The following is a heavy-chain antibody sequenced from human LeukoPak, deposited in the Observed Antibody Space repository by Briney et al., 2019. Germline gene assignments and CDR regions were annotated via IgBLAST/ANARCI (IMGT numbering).Heavy chain of an antibody. CDR1: GYTFTSYG. Sequence: ASAKVSCKASGYTFTSYGISWVRQAPGQGLEWMGWISAYNGNTNYAQKLQGRVTMTTDTSTSTAYMELRSLRSDDTAVYYCARDHCSGGSCYDAFDIWGQGTMVTVSS. D-gene: IGHD2-15*01. CDR3: ARDHCSGGSCYDAFDI. V-gene: IGHV1-18*04. J-gene: IGHJ3*02. CDR2: ISAYNGNT.